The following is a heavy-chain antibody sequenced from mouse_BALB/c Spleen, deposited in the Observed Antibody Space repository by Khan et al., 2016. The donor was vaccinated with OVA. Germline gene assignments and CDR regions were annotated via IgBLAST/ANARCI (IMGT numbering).Heavy chain of an antibody. V-gene: IGHV7-3*02. Sequence: EVELVESGGGLVQVGGSLRLSSATSGFTFTDYYMNWVRQSPGKALEWLGFIRNKANGYTTENSASVKGRFTITRDNSQSILYVHMSTLRTEDSATYCGARADFYEGYFYSLDCWGQGTSVPVSS. CDR1: GFTFTDYY. CDR3: ARADFYEGYFYSLDC. D-gene: IGHD2-3*01. CDR2: IRNKANGYTT. J-gene: IGHJ4*01.